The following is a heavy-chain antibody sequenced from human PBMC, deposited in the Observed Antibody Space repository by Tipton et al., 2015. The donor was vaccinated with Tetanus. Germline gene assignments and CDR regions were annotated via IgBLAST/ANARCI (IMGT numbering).Heavy chain of an antibody. CDR3: ARAPFDFSDYFDL. D-gene: IGHD6-19*01. V-gene: IGHV3-23*01. CDR2: IAGSVGST. CDR1: GFTFSSYP. J-gene: IGHJ4*02. Sequence: SLRPSCAASGFTFSSYPMAWVRQAPGKGLEWVSGIAGSVGSTYYRDSVRGRFTISRDSSKNSFHLQLNNLRDEDTAIYFCARAPFDFSDYFDLWGQGTPVTVSS.